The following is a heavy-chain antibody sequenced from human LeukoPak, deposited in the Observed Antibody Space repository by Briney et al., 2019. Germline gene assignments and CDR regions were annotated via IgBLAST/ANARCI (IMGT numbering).Heavy chain of an antibody. Sequence: ASVKVSCKASGYTFTIYGISWVRQAPGQGLEWMGWISSYNGNTNYAQKLQGRVTMTTDTSTSTAYMELRSLRSDDTAVYYCARDPRGRSGFDYWGQGTLVTVSS. CDR3: ARDPRGRSGFDY. CDR1: GYTFTIYG. CDR2: ISSYNGNT. J-gene: IGHJ4*02. D-gene: IGHD3-10*01. V-gene: IGHV1-18*01.